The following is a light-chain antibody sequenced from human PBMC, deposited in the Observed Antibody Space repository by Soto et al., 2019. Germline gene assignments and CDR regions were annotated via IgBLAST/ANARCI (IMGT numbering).Light chain of an antibody. CDR2: AAS. CDR3: QHGYSTPLT. Sequence: DIQMTQSPSSLSAAVGDRVAISCRASQSISTYLHWYQQKPGKAPNLLIYAASTLQSGVPSRFSGSGSGTDFTLTISSLQPEDFATYFCQHGYSTPLTFGGGTKVDI. V-gene: IGKV1-39*01. CDR1: QSISTY. J-gene: IGKJ4*01.